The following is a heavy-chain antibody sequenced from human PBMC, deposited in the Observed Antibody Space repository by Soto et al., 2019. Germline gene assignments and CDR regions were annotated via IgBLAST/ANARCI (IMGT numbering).Heavy chain of an antibody. CDR2: INPSGGST. V-gene: IGHV1-46*01. J-gene: IGHJ4*02. D-gene: IGHD1-26*01. CDR1: GDTIIRYY. CDR3: ARALTEWELDY. Sequence: ASVKVSCKASGDTIIRYYMHWVRQAPGQGLEWMGIINPSGGSTSYAQKFQGRVTMTRDTSTSTVYMDLSSLRSEDTAVYYCARALTEWELDYWGQGTLVTVSS.